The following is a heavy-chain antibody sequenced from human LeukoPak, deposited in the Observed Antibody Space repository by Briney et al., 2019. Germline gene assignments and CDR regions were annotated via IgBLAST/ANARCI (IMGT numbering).Heavy chain of an antibody. Sequence: SETLSLTCAVYGVSFSGYYWSWIRQPPGKGLEWIGEINHSGSTNYNPSLKSRVTISVDTSKNQFSLKLSSVTAADTAVYYCARGSASKATTSDGMDVWGQGTTVTVSS. CDR1: GVSFSGYY. J-gene: IGHJ6*02. V-gene: IGHV4-34*01. CDR3: ARGSASKATTSDGMDV. D-gene: IGHD2/OR15-2a*01. CDR2: INHSGST.